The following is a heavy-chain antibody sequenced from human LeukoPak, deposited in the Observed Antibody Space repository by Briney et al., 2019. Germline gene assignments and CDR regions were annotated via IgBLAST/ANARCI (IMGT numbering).Heavy chain of an antibody. J-gene: IGHJ4*02. D-gene: IGHD3-10*01. CDR3: ARKGYGSGSYYDDY. CDR1: GGSFSGYY. Sequence: SETLSLTCAVYGGSFSGYYWSWIRQPPGKGLEWTGEINHSGSTNYNPSLKSRVTISVDTSKNQFSLKLSSVTAADTAVYYCARKGYGSGSYYDDYWGQGTLVTVSS. V-gene: IGHV4-34*01. CDR2: INHSGST.